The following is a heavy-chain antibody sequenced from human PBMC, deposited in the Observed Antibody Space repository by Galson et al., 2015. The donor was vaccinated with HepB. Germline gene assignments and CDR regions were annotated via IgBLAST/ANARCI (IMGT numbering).Heavy chain of an antibody. CDR2: TYYRSKWHN. D-gene: IGHD3-22*01. Sequence: ISGDSVSSDSATWNWIRQSPSRGLEWLGRTYYRSKWHNDCALSVKSRISINADTSKNQIPLQLNSVSPEDTAVYYCARVPLLFVDAVGYDAFDIWGQGTLVTVSS. J-gene: IGHJ3*02. CDR3: ARVPLLFVDAVGYDAFDI. CDR1: GDSVSSDSAT. V-gene: IGHV6-1*01.